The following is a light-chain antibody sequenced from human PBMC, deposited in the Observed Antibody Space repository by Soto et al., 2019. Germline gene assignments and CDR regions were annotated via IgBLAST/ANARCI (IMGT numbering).Light chain of an antibody. CDR2: WAS. V-gene: IGKV4-1*01. J-gene: IGKJ1*01. CDR3: LQYHSTPRT. Sequence: DFVMTQSPDSLAVSLGETATINCKSSQSVLYTSDNKNYLAWYQHKPGQSPRLLIYWASTRESGVPDRFSGSGSGTDFTLTISSLQAEDVAVYYCLQYHSTPRTFGQGTKVEIK. CDR1: QSVLYTSDNKNY.